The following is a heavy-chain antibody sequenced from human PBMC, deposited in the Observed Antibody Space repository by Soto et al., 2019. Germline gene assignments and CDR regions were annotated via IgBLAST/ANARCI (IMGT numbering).Heavy chain of an antibody. Sequence: GGSVRLSCAASGFTFSPYTMHWVRQTPGKGLEWVAVISYDGSDKYYAGSVRGRFTISRDNSKSTLFLQMNSLRAEDTALYYCARGGGFCGADCYKGGIDYWGQGALVTVSS. CDR2: ISYDGSDK. CDR3: ARGGGFCGADCYKGGIDY. V-gene: IGHV3-30-3*01. J-gene: IGHJ4*02. D-gene: IGHD2-21*02. CDR1: GFTFSPYT.